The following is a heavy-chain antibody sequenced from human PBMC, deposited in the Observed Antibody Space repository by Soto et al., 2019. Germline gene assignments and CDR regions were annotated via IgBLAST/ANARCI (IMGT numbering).Heavy chain of an antibody. Sequence: DVQLVESGGGLVKPGGSLRLSCRTSGFTFSKAWMRWVRQAPGKGLEWVGRIRSNADGGTVEYAAPVKGRFIISRDDSTNTLYQQMNSLDTEDTGVYYCTAAGVRGVVMSGMDVWGQGTAVTVSS. CDR1: GFTFSKAW. V-gene: IGHV3-15*01. CDR3: TAAGVRGVVMSGMDV. J-gene: IGHJ6*02. CDR2: IRSNADGGTV. D-gene: IGHD3-10*01.